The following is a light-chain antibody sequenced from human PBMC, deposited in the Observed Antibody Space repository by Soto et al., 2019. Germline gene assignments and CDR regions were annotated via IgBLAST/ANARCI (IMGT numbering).Light chain of an antibody. V-gene: IGKV1-5*03. CDR1: QTISSW. Sequence: DIHMTQSPSTLSGSVGDRVTITCRASQTISSWLAWYQQKPGKAPKLLIYKASTLKSGVPSRFSGSGSGTEFTLTISSLQPGALSRDCLQRDKGHAEAFGQGTKVDIK. CDR2: KAS. CDR3: QRDKGHAEA. J-gene: IGKJ1*01.